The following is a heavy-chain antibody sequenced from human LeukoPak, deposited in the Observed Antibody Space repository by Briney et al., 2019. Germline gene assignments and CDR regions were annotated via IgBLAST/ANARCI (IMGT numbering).Heavy chain of an antibody. CDR2: ISGSGGST. D-gene: IGHD3-9*01. Sequence: GGSLRLSCAASGFTFNTYAMSWVRQAPGKGLEWVSAISGSGGSTYYADSVKGRFTISRDNSKNTLYLQMNSLRAEDTAVYYCAKEHYSNYDILTGYDDYWGQGTLVTVSS. V-gene: IGHV3-23*01. J-gene: IGHJ4*02. CDR1: GFTFNTYA. CDR3: AKEHYSNYDILTGYDDY.